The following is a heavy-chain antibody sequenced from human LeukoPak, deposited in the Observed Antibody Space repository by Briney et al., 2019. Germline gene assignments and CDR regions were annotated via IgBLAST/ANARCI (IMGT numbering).Heavy chain of an antibody. Sequence: GGSLRLSCAASGFTFSSYWMHWVRQAPGKGLVWVSRINSDGSSTSYADSVKGRFTISRVNAKNTLYLQMNSLRAEDTAVYYCARVHSGSSAGNYGMDVWGQGTTVTVSS. CDR2: INSDGSST. V-gene: IGHV3-74*01. D-gene: IGHD1-26*01. J-gene: IGHJ6*02. CDR3: ARVHSGSSAGNYGMDV. CDR1: GFTFSSYW.